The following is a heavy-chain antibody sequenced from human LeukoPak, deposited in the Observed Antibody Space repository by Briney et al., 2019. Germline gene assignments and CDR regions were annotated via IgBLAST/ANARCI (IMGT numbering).Heavy chain of an antibody. D-gene: IGHD5-18*01. J-gene: IGHJ4*02. CDR2: MYHSGNT. CDR3: TSHYSYMSILRDY. V-gene: IGHV4-39*01. CDR1: GGSISSSSYC. Sequence: PSETLSLTCTVSGGSISSSSYCCGWIRQPPGKGLEWIGSMYHSGNTYYNPSLKSRVTISVDTSKNQFSLKLDSVTAADTAVYYCTSHYSYMSILRDYWGQGTLVTVSS.